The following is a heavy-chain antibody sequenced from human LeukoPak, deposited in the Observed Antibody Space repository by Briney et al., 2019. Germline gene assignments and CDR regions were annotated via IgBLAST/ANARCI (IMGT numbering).Heavy chain of an antibody. CDR3: ATWALNYYGSGSYAYDY. V-gene: IGHV1-24*01. D-gene: IGHD3-10*01. CDR2: FDPEDGET. CDR1: GYTLTELS. Sequence: ASVKVSCKVSGYTLTELSMYWVRQAPGKGLEWMGGFDPEDGETIYAQKFQGRVTMTEDTSTDTAYMELSSLRSEDTAVYYCATWALNYYGSGSYAYDYWGQGTLVTVSS. J-gene: IGHJ4*02.